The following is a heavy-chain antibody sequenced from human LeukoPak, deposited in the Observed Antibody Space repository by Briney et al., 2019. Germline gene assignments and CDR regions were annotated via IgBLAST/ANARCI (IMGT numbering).Heavy chain of an antibody. Sequence: PGGSLRLSCAASGFTLSSYSMNWVRQAPGKGLEWVSSISSSSSYIYYADSVEGRFTISRDNAKNSLYLQMNSLRAEDTAVYYCARVRKGSNVDDYWGQGTLVTVSS. CDR3: ARVRKGSNVDDY. D-gene: IGHD1-14*01. CDR2: ISSSSSYI. J-gene: IGHJ4*02. V-gene: IGHV3-21*01. CDR1: GFTLSSYS.